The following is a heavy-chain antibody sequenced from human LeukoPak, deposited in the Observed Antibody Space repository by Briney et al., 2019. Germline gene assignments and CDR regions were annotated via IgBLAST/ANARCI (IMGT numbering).Heavy chain of an antibody. CDR3: AKGGNALDY. CDR1: RVSTSTYY. CDR2: FYYTGST. J-gene: IGHJ4*02. V-gene: IGHV4-59*01. Sequence: SETLSLTCIVSRVSTSTYYWSWIRQPPGKGLDWIGSFYYTGSTNYNPSLRSRVTISLDTSKNQISLRLSSVTAADTAVYYCAKGGNALDYWGQGTLVTVSS. D-gene: IGHD4-23*01.